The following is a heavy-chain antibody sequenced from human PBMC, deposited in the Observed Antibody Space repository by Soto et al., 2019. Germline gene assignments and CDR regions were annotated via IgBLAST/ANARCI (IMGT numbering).Heavy chain of an antibody. CDR2: IYYSGST. CDR3: ARPGSSGYRFDY. V-gene: IGHV4-39*01. D-gene: IGHD3-22*01. Sequence: LSLTCTVSGGFISSSSYYWGWIRQPPGKGLEWIGSIYYSGSTYYNPSLKSRVTISVDTSKNQFSLKLTSVTAADTAVYYCARPGSSGYRFDYWGQGTLVTVSS. J-gene: IGHJ4*02. CDR1: GGFISSSSYY.